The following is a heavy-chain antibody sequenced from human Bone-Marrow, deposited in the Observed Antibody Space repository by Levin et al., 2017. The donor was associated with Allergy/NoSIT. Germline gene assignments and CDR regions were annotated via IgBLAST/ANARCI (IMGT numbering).Heavy chain of an antibody. J-gene: IGHJ4*02. D-gene: IGHD3-10*01. CDR3: AKDYYGSGSLIFDS. Sequence: LSLPCATSGFTFSSSALSWVRQAPGRGLEWVSLISGSGDRTYYADSVEGRFTISRDNSKNTLYLQMNSLRAEDTAVYYCAKDYYGSGSLIFDSWGQGTLVTVSS. CDR1: GFTFSSSA. V-gene: IGHV3-23*01. CDR2: ISGSGDRT.